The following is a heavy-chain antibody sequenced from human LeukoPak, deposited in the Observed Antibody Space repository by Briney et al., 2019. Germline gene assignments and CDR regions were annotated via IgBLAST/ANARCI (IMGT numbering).Heavy chain of an antibody. CDR2: ISYGGDNK. D-gene: IGHD3-9*01. V-gene: IGHV3-30-3*01. CDR1: GFTFSSFG. Sequence: GGSLRHSCAASGFTFSSFGMHWVRQAPGKGLEWVALISYGGDNKYYADSVKGRFTISRDNSKNTLYLQMNSLRAEDTAVYYCARAGDILTGYYIYYYYGMDVWGQGTTVTVSS. CDR3: ARAGDILTGYYIYYYYGMDV. J-gene: IGHJ6*02.